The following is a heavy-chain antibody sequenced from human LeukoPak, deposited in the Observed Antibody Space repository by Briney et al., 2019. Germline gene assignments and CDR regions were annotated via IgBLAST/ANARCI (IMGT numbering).Heavy chain of an antibody. CDR3: ARHPNSNWDY. Sequence: PGGSLRLSCEASGFNFSSYWMSWFRQVPGKGLEWVVNINERGNEKNYVDSVKGRFTVSRDNAQDSLYLQMNSLRVEDTAVYYCARHPNSNWDYWGQGTLVTVSS. D-gene: IGHD6-13*01. J-gene: IGHJ4*02. CDR1: GFNFSSYW. V-gene: IGHV3-7*03. CDR2: INERGNEK.